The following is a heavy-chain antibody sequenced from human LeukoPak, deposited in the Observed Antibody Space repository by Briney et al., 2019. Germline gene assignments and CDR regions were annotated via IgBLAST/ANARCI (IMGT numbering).Heavy chain of an antibody. CDR2: IYPGDSDT. D-gene: IGHD3-22*01. CDR3: ARGTYYYDSSGDYFDY. J-gene: IGHJ4*02. V-gene: IGHV5-51*01. Sequence: GESLKISCQGSGSSFTSYWIGWVRQLPGKGLEWMGIIYPGDSDTRYSPSFQGQVTISADKSISTAYLQWSSLKASDTAMYYCARGTYYYDSSGDYFDYWGQGTLVTVSS. CDR1: GSSFTSYW.